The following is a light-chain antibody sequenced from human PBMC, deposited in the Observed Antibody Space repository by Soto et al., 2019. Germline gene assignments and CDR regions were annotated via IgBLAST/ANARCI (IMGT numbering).Light chain of an antibody. Sequence: IQLTQSPSSLSASVGDRVTITCRASQGISSFLAWYQQKPGKAPTLLIYGASTLQSGVPSRFSGSGSGTDFTLTIGSLQPEDFATYYCQQHNSFPIPFGPGTKVDIK. CDR1: QGISSF. V-gene: IGKV1-9*01. J-gene: IGKJ3*01. CDR3: QQHNSFPIP. CDR2: GAS.